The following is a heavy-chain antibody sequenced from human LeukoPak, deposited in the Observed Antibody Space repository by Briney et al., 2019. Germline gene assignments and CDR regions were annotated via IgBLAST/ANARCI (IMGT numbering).Heavy chain of an antibody. CDR1: GGSFSGYY. CDR3: ARVRHDFWSGYVFDY. J-gene: IGHJ4*02. V-gene: IGHV4-34*01. CDR2: INHSGST. Sequence: PSGTLSLTCAVYGGSFSGYYWSWIRQPPGKGLEWIGEINHSGSTNYNPSLKSRVTISVDTSKNQFSLKLSSVTAADTAVYYCARVRHDFWSGYVFDYWGQGTLVTVSS. D-gene: IGHD3-3*01.